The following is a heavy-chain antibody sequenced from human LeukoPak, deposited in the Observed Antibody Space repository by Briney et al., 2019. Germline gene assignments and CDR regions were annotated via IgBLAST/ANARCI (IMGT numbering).Heavy chain of an antibody. J-gene: IGHJ4*02. Sequence: GGSLRLSCAVSGYNFNGHGMHWVRQAPGKGLEWVALIWFDGSIKHYADSVKGRFTISRDNSKNTLYLQMNSLRAEDTAVYYCARSGTYSSLDYWGQGTLVTVSS. V-gene: IGHV3-33*01. CDR2: IWFDGSIK. CDR3: ARSGTYSSLDY. CDR1: GYNFNGHG. D-gene: IGHD1-26*01.